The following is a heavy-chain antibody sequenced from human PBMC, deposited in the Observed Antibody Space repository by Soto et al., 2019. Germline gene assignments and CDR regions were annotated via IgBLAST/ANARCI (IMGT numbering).Heavy chain of an antibody. V-gene: IGHV4-59*01. J-gene: IGHJ4*02. CDR1: GGSINNYY. Sequence: SETLSLTCTVSGGSINNYYWSWIRQPPGKGLEWIGHIYYSGSTKYNPSPKSRVTISVDTSKNQFSLKLSSVTAADTAVYYCARDYYDSSGYEYYFDYWGQGTLVTVSS. CDR3: ARDYYDSSGYEYYFDY. CDR2: IYYSGST. D-gene: IGHD3-22*01.